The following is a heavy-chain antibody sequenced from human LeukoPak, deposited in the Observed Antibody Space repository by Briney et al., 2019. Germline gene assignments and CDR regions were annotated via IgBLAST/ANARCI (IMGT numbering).Heavy chain of an antibody. CDR3: ASPRYYYDSSGYGY. J-gene: IGHJ4*02. V-gene: IGHV4-39*01. D-gene: IGHD3-22*01. CDR2: IYYSGST. Sequence: SETLSLTCTVSGGSISSSSYYWGWIRQPPGKGLEWIGSIYYSGSTYYNPSLKSRVTMSVDTSKNQFSLKLSSVTAADTAVYYCASPRYYYDSSGYGYWGQGTLVTVSS. CDR1: GGSISSSSYY.